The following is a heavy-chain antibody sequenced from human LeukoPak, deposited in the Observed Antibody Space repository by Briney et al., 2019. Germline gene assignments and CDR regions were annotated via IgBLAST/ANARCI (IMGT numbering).Heavy chain of an antibody. D-gene: IGHD3-22*01. CDR3: ARDGTSGYFPWYFDL. J-gene: IGHJ2*01. CDR1: GASISSYY. V-gene: IGHV4-59*01. Sequence: PSETLSLTCIVSGASISSYYWSWIRQPPGKGLEWIGYIYYSGSTNYSPSLQSRVTISVDTSRNQFSLKLTSVTAADTAVYYCARDGTSGYFPWYFDLWGRGTLVTVSS. CDR2: IYYSGST.